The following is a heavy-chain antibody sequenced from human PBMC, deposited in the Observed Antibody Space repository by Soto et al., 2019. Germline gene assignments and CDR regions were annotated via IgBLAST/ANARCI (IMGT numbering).Heavy chain of an antibody. V-gene: IGHV1-3*01. CDR2: INAGNGNT. Sequence: ASVKVSCKASGYTFTSYAMHWVRQAPGQRLEWMGWINAGNGNTKYSQKFQGRVTITTDTSASTAYMELSSLRSDDTAVYYCARDHFILRLSMVRGVRHGSAFDIWGQGTMVTVSS. CDR1: GYTFTSYA. CDR3: ARDHFILRLSMVRGVRHGSAFDI. J-gene: IGHJ3*02. D-gene: IGHD3-10*01.